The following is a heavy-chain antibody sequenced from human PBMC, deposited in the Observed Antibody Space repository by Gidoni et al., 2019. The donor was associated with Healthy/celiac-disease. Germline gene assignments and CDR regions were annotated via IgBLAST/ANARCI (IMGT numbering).Heavy chain of an antibody. V-gene: IGHV3-15*01. CDR2: IKSKTDGGTT. Sequence: EVQLVESEGGLVKPGGSLRLSCAASGFTFSNAWMSWVRQAPGKGLEWVGRIKSKTDGGTTDYAAPVKGRFTISRDDSKNTLYLQMNSLKTEDTAVYYCTTDTYYYDSSGYYFAFDIWGQGTMVTVSS. D-gene: IGHD3-22*01. J-gene: IGHJ3*02. CDR1: GFTFSNAW. CDR3: TTDTYYYDSSGYYFAFDI.